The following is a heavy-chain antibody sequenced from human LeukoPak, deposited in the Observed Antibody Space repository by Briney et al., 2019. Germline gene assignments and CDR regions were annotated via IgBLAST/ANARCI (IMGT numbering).Heavy chain of an antibody. CDR3: ARRDISSGWSFDY. J-gene: IGHJ4*02. Sequence: PSETLSLTCTVSGGSISNYHWSWIRQPAGKGLEWIGQIHTSGSTNYNPPLKSRVTMSIDTPENQLSLTIKSVTAADTAVYDCARRDISSGWSFDYWGQGTLVTVSS. V-gene: IGHV4-4*07. CDR1: GGSISNYH. CDR2: IHTSGST. D-gene: IGHD6-19*01.